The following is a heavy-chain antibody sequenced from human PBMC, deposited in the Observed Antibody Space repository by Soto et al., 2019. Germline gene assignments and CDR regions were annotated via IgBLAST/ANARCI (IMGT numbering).Heavy chain of an antibody. J-gene: IGHJ6*02. CDR1: GYTFITYG. V-gene: IGHV1-18*01. CDR3: ARDGFYAGLGRHSYGYSPPQNYGMDV. CDR2: ISPYNDNT. Sequence: QVRLVQSGVEVKKPGASVRVSCKASGYTFITYGISWVRQAPGLGPEWMGRISPYNDNTNYAQRFQGRVTMTTDTSTRTAYMQLRGLRSDDTAVYYCARDGFYAGLGRHSYGYSPPQNYGMDVWGQGTTVIVSS. D-gene: IGHD5-18*01.